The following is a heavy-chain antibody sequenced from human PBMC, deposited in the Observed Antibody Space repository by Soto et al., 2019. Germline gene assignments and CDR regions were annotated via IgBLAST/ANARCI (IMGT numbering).Heavy chain of an antibody. CDR3: ARGVDTAMAPYYYYYYMDV. J-gene: IGHJ6*03. V-gene: IGHV1-8*01. D-gene: IGHD5-18*01. CDR1: GYTFTSYD. Sequence: ASVKVSCKASGYTFTSYDINWVRQATGQGLEWMGWMNPNSGNTGYAQKFQGRVTMTRNTSISTAYMELSSLRSEDTAVYYCARGVDTAMAPYYYYYYMDVWGKGTTVTVSS. CDR2: MNPNSGNT.